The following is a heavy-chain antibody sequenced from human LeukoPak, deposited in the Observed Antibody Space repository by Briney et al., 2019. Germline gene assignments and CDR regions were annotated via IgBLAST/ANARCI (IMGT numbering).Heavy chain of an antibody. CDR1: GFTVSSNY. D-gene: IGHD3-10*02. V-gene: IGHV3-53*01. CDR2: IHKNAIT. CDR3: AKSLRVRGVPDYMDV. J-gene: IGHJ6*03. Sequence: GGSLRLSCAASGFTVSSNYMTWVRQAPGKGLEWVSVIHKNAITYYADTVKGRFTISSDNSKNMLYLQMNSLRAEDTAVYYCAKSLRVRGVPDYMDVWGKGTTVIISS.